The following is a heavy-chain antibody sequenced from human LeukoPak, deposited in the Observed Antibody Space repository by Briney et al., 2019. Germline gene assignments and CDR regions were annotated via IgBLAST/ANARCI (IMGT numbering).Heavy chain of an antibody. J-gene: IGHJ3*02. V-gene: IGHV4-34*01. CDR3: ARDLLTQPRPDSSSAGDI. D-gene: IGHD6-6*01. CDR1: GGSFSGYY. Sequence: SETLSLTCAVYGGSFSGYYWSWIRQPPGKGLEWIGEINHSGSTNYNPSLKSRVTISVDTSKNQFSLKLSSVTAADTAVYYCARDLLTQPRPDSSSAGDIWGQGTMVTVSS. CDR2: INHSGST.